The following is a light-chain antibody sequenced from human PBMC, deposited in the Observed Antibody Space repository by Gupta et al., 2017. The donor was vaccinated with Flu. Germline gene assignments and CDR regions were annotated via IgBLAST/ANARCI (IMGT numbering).Light chain of an antibody. V-gene: IGKV3-11*01. CDR1: QNVGRQ. CDR2: DAS. CDR3: QQRSLWPLT. J-gene: IGKJ4*01. Sequence: PATLPLSSGETATLSCRASQNVGRQIAWYQQKPGRAPRLIMFDASNRATGIPARFSGSGSGTDFTLTISNLEPEDFAVYFCQQRSLWPLTFGRGTKVEI.